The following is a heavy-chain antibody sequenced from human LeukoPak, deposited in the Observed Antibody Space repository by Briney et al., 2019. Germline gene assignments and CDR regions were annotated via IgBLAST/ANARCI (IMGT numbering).Heavy chain of an antibody. J-gene: IGHJ6*02. CDR2: ISGSGGST. D-gene: IGHD2/OR15-2a*01. CDR1: GFTFSNYA. Sequence: GGSLRLSCAASGFTFSNYAMSWVRQAPGKGLEWVSAISGSGGSTYYADSVKGRFTISRDNSKNSLYLQMNSLRTEDTALYYCAKDLGSTRGMDVWGQGTTVTVSS. CDR3: AKDLGSTRGMDV. V-gene: IGHV3-23*01.